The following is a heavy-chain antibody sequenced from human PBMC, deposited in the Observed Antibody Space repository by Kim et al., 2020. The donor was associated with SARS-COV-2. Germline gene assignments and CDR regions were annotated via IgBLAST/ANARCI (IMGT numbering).Heavy chain of an antibody. Sequence: GGSLRLSCAASGFIFSHYGMQWVRQAPGKGLEWVAFISYDGTIQYYAGSVKGRFTVSRDSSENTMYLQMNSLRTEDTAVYFCAKVLMSAYCGFDCYFNEWGQGTLVTVSS. D-gene: IGHD2-21*02. CDR1: GFIFSHYG. J-gene: IGHJ4*02. CDR2: ISYDGTIQ. V-gene: IGHV3-30*18. CDR3: AKVLMSAYCGFDCYFNE.